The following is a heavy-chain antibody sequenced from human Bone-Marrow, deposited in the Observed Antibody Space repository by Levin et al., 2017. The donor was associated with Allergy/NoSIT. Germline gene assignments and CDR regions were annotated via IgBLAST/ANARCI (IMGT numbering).Heavy chain of an antibody. Sequence: GESLKISCAASGFTFSSYSMNWVRQAPGKGLEWVSYISSSSSTIYYADSVKGRFTISRDNAKNSLYLQMNSLRDEDTAVYYCAAGPEDPWGQGTLVTVSS. J-gene: IGHJ5*02. CDR3: AAGPEDP. V-gene: IGHV3-48*02. D-gene: IGHD2-2*01. CDR2: ISSSSSTI. CDR1: GFTFSSYS.